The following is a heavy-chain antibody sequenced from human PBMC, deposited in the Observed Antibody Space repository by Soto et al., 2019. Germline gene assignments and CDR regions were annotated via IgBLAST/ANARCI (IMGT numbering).Heavy chain of an antibody. CDR2: IIPFVDVA. V-gene: IGHV1-69*04. D-gene: IGHD3-9*01. Sequence: QVQMEQSGAEVKEPGSSVKVSCKPSGGFLSSFAINWVRQAPGQGLEWMGRIIPFVDVANSAQRFHDRVTLTADKSTDTAYMELSSLRPDDTAVYYCARGDASPWFYFDHWGLGSLVTVSS. CDR3: ARGDASPWFYFDH. J-gene: IGHJ4*02. CDR1: GGFLSSFA.